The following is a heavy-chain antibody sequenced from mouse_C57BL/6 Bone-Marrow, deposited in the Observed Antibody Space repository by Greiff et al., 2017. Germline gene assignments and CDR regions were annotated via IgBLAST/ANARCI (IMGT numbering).Heavy chain of an antibody. CDR2: INPGSGGT. J-gene: IGHJ2*01. V-gene: IGHV1-54*01. CDR3: ATHYYYGSSDEDY. Sequence: QVQLQQSGAELVRPGTSVKVSCKASGYAFTNYLIEWVKQRPGQGLEWIGVINPGSGGTNYNETFKGKATLTADKSSSTAYMQLSSLTSEDSAVYFFATHYYYGSSDEDYWGQGTTLTVSS. D-gene: IGHD1-1*01. CDR1: GYAFTNYL.